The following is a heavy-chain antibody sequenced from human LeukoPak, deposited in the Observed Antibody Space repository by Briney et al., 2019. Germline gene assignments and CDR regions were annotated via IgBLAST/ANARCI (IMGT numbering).Heavy chain of an antibody. CDR2: ISSSSSTI. CDR1: GFTFSSYS. D-gene: IGHD3-10*01. J-gene: IGHJ3*02. V-gene: IGHV3-48*01. Sequence: TGGSLRLSCAASGFTFSSYSMNWVRQAPGKGLEWVSYISSSSSTIYYADSVKGRFTISRDNAKNSLYLQMNSLRAEDTAVYYCASIPMIRGVTSDAFDIWGQGTMVTVSS. CDR3: ASIPMIRGVTSDAFDI.